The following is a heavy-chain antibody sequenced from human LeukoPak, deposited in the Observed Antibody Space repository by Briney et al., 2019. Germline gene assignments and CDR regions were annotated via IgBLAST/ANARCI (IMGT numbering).Heavy chain of an antibody. CDR1: GGSISGSSYY. Sequence: SETLSLTCTVSGGSISGSSYYWGWIRQPPGKGLEWIGSIYYSGSTNYNPSLKSRVTISVDTSKNQFSLKLSSVTAADTAVYYCARGRKRFLEWLGPPPSYYMDVWGKGTTVTVSS. CDR2: IYYSGST. CDR3: ARGRKRFLEWLGPPPSYYMDV. J-gene: IGHJ6*03. V-gene: IGHV4-39*07. D-gene: IGHD3-3*01.